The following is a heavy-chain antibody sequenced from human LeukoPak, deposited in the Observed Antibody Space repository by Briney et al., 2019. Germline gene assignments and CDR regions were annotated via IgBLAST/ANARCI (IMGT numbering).Heavy chain of an antibody. V-gene: IGHV4-59*08. CDR1: GGSISSYY. J-gene: IGHJ3*02. CDR2: IYYSGST. D-gene: IGHD3-3*01. CDR3: ARLANYDFWRGPYPHDAFDI. Sequence: PSETLSLTCTVSGGSISSYYWSWIRQPPGKGLEWIGYIYYSGSTNYNPSLKSRVTISVDTSKNQFSLKVTSVTAADTAVFYGARLANYDFWRGPYPHDAFDIWGQGTMVTVSS.